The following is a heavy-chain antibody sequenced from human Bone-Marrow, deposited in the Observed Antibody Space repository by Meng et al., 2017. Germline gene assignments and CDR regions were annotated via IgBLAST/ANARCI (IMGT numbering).Heavy chain of an antibody. CDR3: AKDPGYSSSWNAFDI. D-gene: IGHD6-13*01. CDR1: GDSISGSRYF. Sequence: GSLRLSCAVSGDSISGSRYFWGWIRQPPGKGLEWIGSIFYTGSEYYNPSLKSRVTLSVDTSKNQFSLELTSMTAADTAVYYCAKDPGYSSSWNAFDIWGQGTMVTVSS. J-gene: IGHJ3*02. CDR2: IFYTGSE. V-gene: IGHV4-39*07.